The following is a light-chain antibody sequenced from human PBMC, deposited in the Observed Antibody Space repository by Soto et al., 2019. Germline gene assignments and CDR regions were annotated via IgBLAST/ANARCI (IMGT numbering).Light chain of an antibody. CDR2: AAS. J-gene: IGKJ2*01. V-gene: IGKV3-15*01. CDR3: QQYNNLPYT. CDR1: QSVSRS. Sequence: EIVMTQSPATLSVSPGERATLSSRASQSVSRSLAWYQQKPGQAPRLLIYAASTRATGIPARFSGSGSGTEFTLTISSLQSEDFAVYYCQQYNNLPYTFGQGTKLEI.